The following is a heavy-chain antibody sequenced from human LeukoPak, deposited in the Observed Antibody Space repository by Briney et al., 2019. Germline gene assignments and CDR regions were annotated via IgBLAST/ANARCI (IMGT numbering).Heavy chain of an antibody. D-gene: IGHD3-16*02. J-gene: IGHJ5*02. CDR1: GYTFTSYY. V-gene: IGHV1-46*01. CDR3: ARSNPPNYDYVWGSYRYYWFDP. CDR2: INPSGGST. Sequence: WASVKVSCKASGYTFTSYYMHWVRQAPGQGLEWMGIINPSGGSTSYAQKFQGRVTMTRDTSTSTVYMELSSLRSEDTAVYYCARSNPPNYDYVWGSYRYYWFDPWGQGTLVTVSS.